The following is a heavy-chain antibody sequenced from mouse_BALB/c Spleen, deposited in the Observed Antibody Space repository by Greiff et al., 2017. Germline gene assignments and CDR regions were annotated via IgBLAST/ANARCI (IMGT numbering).Heavy chain of an antibody. Sequence: LVKTGASVKISCKASGYSFTGYYMHWVKQSHGKSLEWIGYISCYNGATSYNQKFKGKATFTVDTSSSTAYMQFNSLTSEDSAVYYCARSTMITTVLMDYWGQGTSVTVSS. CDR1: GYSFTGYY. CDR2: ISCYNGAT. V-gene: IGHV1S34*01. D-gene: IGHD2-4*01. J-gene: IGHJ4*01. CDR3: ARSTMITTVLMDY.